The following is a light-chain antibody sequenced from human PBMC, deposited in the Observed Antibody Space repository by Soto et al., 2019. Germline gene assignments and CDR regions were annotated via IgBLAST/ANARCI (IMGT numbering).Light chain of an antibody. Sequence: QSVLTQPASVSGYPGQSITISCTGTSSDIGGFYYVSWYQHHPGKDPKLMIYQVSNRPSGVSNRFSGSKSGNTASLTISGLQAEDEADYFCSSYSSSSTFYVFGAGTKV. CDR1: SSDIGGFYY. CDR3: SSYSSSSTFYV. CDR2: QVS. V-gene: IGLV2-14*01. J-gene: IGLJ1*01.